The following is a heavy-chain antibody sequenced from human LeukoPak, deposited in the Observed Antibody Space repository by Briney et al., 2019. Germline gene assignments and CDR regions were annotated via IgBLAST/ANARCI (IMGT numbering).Heavy chain of an antibody. CDR1: GFTFSSYA. CDR2: TTETGAGT. V-gene: IGHV3-23*01. Sequence: GGSLRLSCAASGFTFSSYAMSWVRQTPGKGLEWVSATTETGAGTYYADSVKGRFTMSRDNSRNTVYLQMDSLRAEDTAVYFCARGTAAAANRNWFDSWGQGTLVTVSS. CDR3: ARGTAAAANRNWFDS. D-gene: IGHD6-13*01. J-gene: IGHJ5*01.